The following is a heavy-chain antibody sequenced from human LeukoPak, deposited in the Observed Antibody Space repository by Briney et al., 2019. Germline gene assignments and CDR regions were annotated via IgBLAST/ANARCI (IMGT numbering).Heavy chain of an antibody. Sequence: GGSLRLSCAASGFTFSSYSMTWVRQAPGKGLEWVSSISSSSSYIYYADSVKGRFTISRDNAKNSLYLQMNSLRAEDTAVYYCARDLIVVVPAAIRYYYGMDVWGQGTTVTVSS. CDR2: ISSSSSYI. CDR3: ARDLIVVVPAAIRYYYGMDV. D-gene: IGHD2-2*01. CDR1: GFTFSSYS. J-gene: IGHJ6*02. V-gene: IGHV3-21*01.